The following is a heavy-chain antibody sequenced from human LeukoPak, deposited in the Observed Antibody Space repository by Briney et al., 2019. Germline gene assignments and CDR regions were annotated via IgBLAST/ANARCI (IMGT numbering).Heavy chain of an antibody. D-gene: IGHD3-9*01. Sequence: GGSLRLSCAASGFNFDDYVMTWVRQAPGKGLEWVSGINWNGGSRGYADSVKGRFTISRDNAKNSLYLQMNSLRAEDTAVYYCARGADTGYSSDYWGQGTLVTVSS. V-gene: IGHV3-20*04. CDR1: GFNFDDYV. J-gene: IGHJ4*02. CDR3: ARGADTGYSSDY. CDR2: INWNGGSR.